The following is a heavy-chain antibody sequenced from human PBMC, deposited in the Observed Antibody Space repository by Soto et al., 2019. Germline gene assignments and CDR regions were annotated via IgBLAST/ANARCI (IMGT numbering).Heavy chain of an antibody. CDR3: ARGGGLARAFYYYYGMDV. CDR2: IYTSGST. V-gene: IGHV4-4*07. CDR1: GGSISSYY. D-gene: IGHD3-16*01. Sequence: PSETLSLTCTVSGGSISSYYWSWIRQPAGKGLEWIGRIYTSGSTNYNPSLKSRVTMSVDTSKNQFSLKLSSVTAADTAVYYCARGGGLARAFYYYYGMDVWGQGTTVTVS. J-gene: IGHJ6*02.